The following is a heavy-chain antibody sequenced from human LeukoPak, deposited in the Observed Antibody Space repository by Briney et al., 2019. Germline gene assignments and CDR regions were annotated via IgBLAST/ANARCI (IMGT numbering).Heavy chain of an antibody. V-gene: IGHV4-4*07. Sequence: PSETLPLTCTVSGGSISSYYWSWIRQPAGKGLEWIGRIYTSGSTNYNPSLKSRVTMSVDTSKNQFSLKLSSVTAADTAVYYCARDGPLYYYGSGSNRGAFDIWGQGTMVTVSS. CDR2: IYTSGST. CDR1: GGSISSYY. CDR3: ARDGPLYYYGSGSNRGAFDI. D-gene: IGHD3-10*01. J-gene: IGHJ3*02.